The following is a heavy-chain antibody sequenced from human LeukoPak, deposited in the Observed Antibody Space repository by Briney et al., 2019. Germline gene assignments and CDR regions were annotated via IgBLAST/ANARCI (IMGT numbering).Heavy chain of an antibody. J-gene: IGHJ4*02. D-gene: IGHD3-22*01. CDR3: AKVGYYDSSGYSANSFDY. CDR2: IRYDGSNK. Sequence: GGSLRLSCAASGFIFNNYAMHWVRQAPGKGLEWVAFIRYDGSNKYYADSVKGRFTISRDNSKNTLYLQMNSLRAEDTAVYYCAKVGYYDSSGYSANSFDYWGQGTLVTVSS. V-gene: IGHV3-30*02. CDR1: GFIFNNYA.